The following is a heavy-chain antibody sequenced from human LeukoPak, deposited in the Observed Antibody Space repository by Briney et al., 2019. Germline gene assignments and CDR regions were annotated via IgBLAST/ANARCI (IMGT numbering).Heavy chain of an antibody. Sequence: SETLSLTCTVSGGSISSHYWSWIRQPPGKGLEWIGYIYHSGSTNYNPSLKSRVTISVDTSKNQFSLKLSSVTAADTAVYYCAREGIGYSSSWPYFDYWGQGTLVTVSS. CDR2: IYHSGST. CDR3: AREGIGYSSSWPYFDY. V-gene: IGHV4-59*11. J-gene: IGHJ4*02. CDR1: GGSISSHY. D-gene: IGHD6-13*01.